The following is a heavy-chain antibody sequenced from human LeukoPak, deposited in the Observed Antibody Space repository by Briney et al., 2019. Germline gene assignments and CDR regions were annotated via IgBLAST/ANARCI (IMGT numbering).Heavy chain of an antibody. D-gene: IGHD3-22*01. CDR2: INPSGGST. CDR1: GYTFTSYY. V-gene: IGHV1-46*01. CDR3: ARDPAYYDSSGYYSSYYFDY. Sequence: ASVKVSFKASGYTFTSYYMHWVRQAPGQGLEWMGIINPSGGSTSYAQKFQGRVTMTRDTSTSTVYMELSSLRSEDTAVYYCARDPAYYDSSGYYSSYYFDYWGQGTLVTVSS. J-gene: IGHJ4*02.